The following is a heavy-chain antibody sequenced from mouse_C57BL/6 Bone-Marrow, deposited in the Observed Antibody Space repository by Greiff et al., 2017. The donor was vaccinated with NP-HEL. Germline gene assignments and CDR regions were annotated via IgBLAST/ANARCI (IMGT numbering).Heavy chain of an antibody. CDR1: GYTFTSYG. CDR2: ISPRSGTT. J-gene: IGHJ1*03. Sequence: QVQLKQSGAELARPGASVQLSCKASGYTFTSYGISWVKQRTGQGLEWIGEISPRSGTTSYHEKFKGQATLTADQSSSTAYMELRSLTSEDSAVYFCARSYYAPYFDVWGTGTTVTVSS. D-gene: IGHD2-1*01. V-gene: IGHV1-81*01. CDR3: ARSYYAPYFDV.